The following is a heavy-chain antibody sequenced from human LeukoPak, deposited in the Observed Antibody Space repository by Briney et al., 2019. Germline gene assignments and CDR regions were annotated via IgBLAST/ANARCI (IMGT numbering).Heavy chain of an antibody. D-gene: IGHD3-22*01. CDR2: IYYSGST. Sequence: SETLSLTCTVSGGSISSYYWSWIRQPPGKGLEWIGYIYYSGSTNYNPSLKSRVTISVDKSKNQFSLKLSSVTAADTAVYYYARDLDYYDSSGYYHRYFDYWGQGTLVTVSS. CDR1: GGSISSYY. V-gene: IGHV4-59*12. CDR3: ARDLDYYDSSGYYHRYFDY. J-gene: IGHJ4*02.